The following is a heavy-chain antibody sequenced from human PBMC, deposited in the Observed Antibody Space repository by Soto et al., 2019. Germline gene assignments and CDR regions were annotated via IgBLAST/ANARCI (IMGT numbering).Heavy chain of an antibody. Sequence: GGSLRLSCAASGFTFSSYGMHWVRQAPVKGLEWVAVISYDGSNKYYADSVKGRFTISRDNSKNTLYLQMNSLRAEDTAVYYCAKGSDSSGYYWFQHWGQGTLVTVSS. CDR2: ISYDGSNK. J-gene: IGHJ1*01. CDR3: AKGSDSSGYYWFQH. D-gene: IGHD3-22*01. V-gene: IGHV3-30*18. CDR1: GFTFSSYG.